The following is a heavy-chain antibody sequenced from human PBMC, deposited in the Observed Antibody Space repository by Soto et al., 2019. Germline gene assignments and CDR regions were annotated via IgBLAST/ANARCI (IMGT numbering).Heavy chain of an antibody. CDR1: GFTFSGDW. J-gene: IGHJ4*02. D-gene: IGHD1-26*01. CDR3: ARGPRGLYHHNY. V-gene: IGHV3-74*01. CDR2: INMDGSRT. Sequence: EVQLVESGGGLVQPGGSLRLSCAVSGFTFSGDWMHWVRQAAGKGLVWVARINMDGSRTNYGDSVKGRFTISRDNAKNTLYLQLTSLRVDDTAVYYWARGPRGLYHHNYWGQGALVTVSS.